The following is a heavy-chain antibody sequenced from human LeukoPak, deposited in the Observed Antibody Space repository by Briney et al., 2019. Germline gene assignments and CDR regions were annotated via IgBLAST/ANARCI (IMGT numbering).Heavy chain of an antibody. CDR1: GFTFSSYA. V-gene: IGHV3-23*01. D-gene: IGHD6-19*01. Sequence: GGSLRLSCAASGFTFSSYAMSWVRQAPGKGLEWVATMSGSGVTTYYADSVKGRFTISRDNSKNTLYLQMNSLRAEDTALYYCAKDQEAVAGLSPPGYWGQGTLVTVSS. CDR3: AKDQEAVAGLSPPGY. CDR2: MSGSGVTT. J-gene: IGHJ4*02.